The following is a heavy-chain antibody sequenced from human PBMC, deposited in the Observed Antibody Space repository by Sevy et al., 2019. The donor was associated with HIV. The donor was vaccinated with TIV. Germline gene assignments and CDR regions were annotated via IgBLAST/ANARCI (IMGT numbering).Heavy chain of an antibody. J-gene: IGHJ4*02. CDR3: ARGMSSSRGDLDN. Sequence: GGSLRLSCAASGFTFSDDYMSWIRQAPGKGLDWVSYIRNSGNTIKYADSVKGRFTISRDNAKNSLYLQMNGLRAEDTDVYYCARGMSSSRGDLDNWGQGTLVTVSS. CDR2: IRNSGNTI. D-gene: IGHD6-19*01. CDR1: GFTFSDDY. V-gene: IGHV3-11*01.